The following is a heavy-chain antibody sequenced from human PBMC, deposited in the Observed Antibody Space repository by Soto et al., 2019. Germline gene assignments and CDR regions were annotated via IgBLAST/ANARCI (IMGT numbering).Heavy chain of an antibody. CDR2: IYPGDSDT. J-gene: IGHJ6*02. V-gene: IGHV5-51*01. CDR1: GKSFTSYW. CDR3: ARLYPYYDILTGYTAHFDYYYGMDV. D-gene: IGHD3-9*01. Sequence: XESLNLSCKGSGKSFTSYWIAWVLQMPGKGLECMGIIYPGDSDTRYSPSFQGQVTISADKSISTAYLQWSSLKASDTAMYYCARLYPYYDILTGYTAHFDYYYGMDVCGQGTTVTVSS.